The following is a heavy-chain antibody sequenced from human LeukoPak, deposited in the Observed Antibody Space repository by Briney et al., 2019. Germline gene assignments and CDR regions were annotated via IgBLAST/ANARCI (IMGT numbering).Heavy chain of an antibody. J-gene: IGHJ5*02. Sequence: ASVKVSCKASGYTFTNYHIHWVRQAPGQGLEWMGIINPSGGSTSYAQKFQGRVTMTRDTSTSTVYMELSSLRSEDTAVYYCAREGSIVVTYWFDPWGQGTLVTVSS. CDR2: INPSGGST. CDR1: GYTFTNYH. D-gene: IGHD3-22*01. CDR3: AREGSIVVTYWFDP. V-gene: IGHV1-46*01.